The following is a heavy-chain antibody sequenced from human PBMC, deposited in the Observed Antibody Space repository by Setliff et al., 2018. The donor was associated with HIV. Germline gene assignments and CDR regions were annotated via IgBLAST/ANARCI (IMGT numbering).Heavy chain of an antibody. CDR2: MNPNSGNT. J-gene: IGHJ6*02. Sequence: GASVKVSCKASGYTFTSYDINWVRQATGQGLEWMGWMNPNSGNTGYAQKFQGRVTMTRNTSISTAYMELSSLRSEDTAVYYCAREYKAPEWLPTVVDYYYYGMDVWGQGTTVTVSS. V-gene: IGHV1-8*02. CDR1: GYTFTSYD. D-gene: IGHD3-3*01. CDR3: AREYKAPEWLPTVVDYYYYGMDV.